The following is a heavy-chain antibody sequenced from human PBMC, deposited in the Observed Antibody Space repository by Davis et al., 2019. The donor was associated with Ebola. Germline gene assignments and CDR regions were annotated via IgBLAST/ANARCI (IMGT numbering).Heavy chain of an antibody. CDR2: INSDGSST. V-gene: IGHV3-74*01. CDR1: GFTFSSYA. Sequence: HTGGSLRLSCVASGFTFSSYAMSWVRQAPGKGLVWVSRINSDGSSTSYADSVKGRFTISRDNAKNPLYLQMNSLRAEDTAVYYCARMYYDFWSGSYGMDVWGQGTTVTVSS. J-gene: IGHJ6*02. CDR3: ARMYYDFWSGSYGMDV. D-gene: IGHD3-3*01.